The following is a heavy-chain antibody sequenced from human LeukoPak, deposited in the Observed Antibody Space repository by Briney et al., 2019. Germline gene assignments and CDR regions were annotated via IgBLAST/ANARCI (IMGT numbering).Heavy chain of an antibody. CDR1: GYSFTSYW. V-gene: IGHV5-51*01. J-gene: IGHJ4*02. D-gene: IGHD6-13*01. Sequence: KPGESLKISCKGSGYSFTSYWIGWVRQMPGKGLEWMGIIYPGDSDTRYSPSFQGQVTISAVKSISTAYLQWSSLKASDTAMYYCARHYSSSWILFDYWGQGTLVTVSS. CDR2: IYPGDSDT. CDR3: ARHYSSSWILFDY.